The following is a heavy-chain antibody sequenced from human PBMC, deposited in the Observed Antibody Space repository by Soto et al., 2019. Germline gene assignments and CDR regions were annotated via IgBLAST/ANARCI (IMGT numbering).Heavy chain of an antibody. Sequence: ASETLSLTCAVYGGSFSGYYWSWIRQPPGKGLEWLGEINHSGITDYNPSLKSRITISIDTSKKQFSLKLNSVTAADTAVYYCAIGPRMWLAGGGYWGQGTLVTVSS. CDR2: INHSGIT. J-gene: IGHJ4*02. D-gene: IGHD6-19*01. V-gene: IGHV4-34*01. CDR1: GGSFSGYY. CDR3: AIGPRMWLAGGGY.